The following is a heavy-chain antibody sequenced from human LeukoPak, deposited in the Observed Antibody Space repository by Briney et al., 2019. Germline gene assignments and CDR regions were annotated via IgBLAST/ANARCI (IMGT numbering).Heavy chain of an antibody. J-gene: IGHJ4*02. D-gene: IGHD3-3*01. CDR1: GGSISSGGYY. CDR2: IYHSGST. Sequence: PSETLSLTCTVSGGSISSGGYYWSWIRQPPGKGLEWIGYIYHSGSTYYNPSLKSRVTISVDRSKNQFSLKLSSVTAADTAVYYCARSGYSNFDYWGQGTLVTVSS. V-gene: IGHV4-30-2*01. CDR3: ARSGYSNFDY.